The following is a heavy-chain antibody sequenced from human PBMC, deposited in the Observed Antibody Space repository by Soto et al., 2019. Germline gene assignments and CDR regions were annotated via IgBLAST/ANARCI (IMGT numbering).Heavy chain of an antibody. D-gene: IGHD2-2*02. CDR1: GFTFSSYS. CDR2: ISSSSSTI. J-gene: IGHJ4*02. Sequence: GGSLRLSCAASGFTFSSYSMNWVRQAPGKGLEWVSYISSSSSTIYYADSVKGRFTISRDNAKNSLYLQMNSLRAEDTAVYYCARDPGGYCSSTSCYTSDYWGQGTLVTVSS. CDR3: ARDPGGYCSSTSCYTSDY. V-gene: IGHV3-48*01.